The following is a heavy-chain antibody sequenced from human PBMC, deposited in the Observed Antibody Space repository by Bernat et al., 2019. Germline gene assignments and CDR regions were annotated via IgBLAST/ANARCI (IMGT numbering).Heavy chain of an antibody. D-gene: IGHD3-3*01. J-gene: IGHJ4*02. V-gene: IGHV3-33*01. CDR1: GFSFRTYG. CDR3: AGDLDFYCHFEY. Sequence: QVQLVESGGGVVQPGRSLRLSCAASGFSFRTYGMHWVRQAPGKGLGWVAVIWYDGSNKYYADFVEGRFTHSRDKSQDPVFITMNSLGGEGPGGDYWAGDLDFYCHFEYWGQGTLVTVSS. CDR2: IWYDGSNK.